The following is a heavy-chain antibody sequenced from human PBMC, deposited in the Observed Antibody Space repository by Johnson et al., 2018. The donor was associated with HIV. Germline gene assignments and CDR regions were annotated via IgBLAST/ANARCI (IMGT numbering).Heavy chain of an antibody. D-gene: IGHD3-22*01. J-gene: IGHJ3*01. Sequence: MLLVESGGGVVQPGGSLRLSCAASGFTFSNYGMHWVRQAPGKGLEWVEFIRYDGSNKYYADSMKGRFTISRDNSKNTLYLQMNSLRAEDTAVYYCTTDPYYGVTFDLWGPGTVVTVSS. CDR2: IRYDGSNK. V-gene: IGHV3-30*02. CDR3: TTDPYYGVTFDL. CDR1: GFTFSNYG.